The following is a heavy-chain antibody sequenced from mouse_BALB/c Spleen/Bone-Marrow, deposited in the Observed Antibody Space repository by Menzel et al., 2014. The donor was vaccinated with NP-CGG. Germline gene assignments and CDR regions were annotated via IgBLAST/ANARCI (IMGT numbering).Heavy chain of an antibody. CDR3: AREDYGKGFAY. CDR1: GYAFTSYN. CDR2: IDPYNGGT. Sequence: QLXHSGPELVKPGASVKVSCKASGYAFTSYNMYWVKQSHGKSLEWIGHIDPYNGGTSYNQKFKGKATLTVDKSSSTAYMHLNSLTSEDSAVYYCAREDYGKGFAYWGQGTLVTVSA. J-gene: IGHJ3*01. D-gene: IGHD2-1*01. V-gene: IGHV1S135*01.